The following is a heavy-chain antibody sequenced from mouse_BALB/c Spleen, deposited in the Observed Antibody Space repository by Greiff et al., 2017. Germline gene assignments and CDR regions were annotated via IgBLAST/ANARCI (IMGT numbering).Heavy chain of an antibody. CDR1: GFTFSSFG. CDR2: ISSGSSTI. Sequence: EVQLVESGGGLVQPGGSRKLSCAASGFTFSSFGMHWVRQAPEKGLEWVAYISSGSSTIYYADTVKGRFTISRDNPKNTLFLQMTSLRSEDTAMYYCAKEIYYGYDGYAMDYWGQGTSVTVSS. CDR3: AKEIYYGYDGYAMDY. D-gene: IGHD2-2*01. J-gene: IGHJ4*01. V-gene: IGHV5-17*02.